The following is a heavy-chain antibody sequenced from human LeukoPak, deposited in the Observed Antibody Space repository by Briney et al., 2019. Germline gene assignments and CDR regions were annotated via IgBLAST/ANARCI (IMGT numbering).Heavy chain of an antibody. D-gene: IGHD6-13*01. CDR2: INPSGGPT. J-gene: IGHJ6*03. CDR1: GYTFSNYY. CDR3: ARDAEQRISSKGIYSYYYIDV. V-gene: IGHV1-46*01. Sequence: ASVKVSCKASGYTFSNYYIYWVRQAPGQGLEWMGVINPSGGPTNYAPQFQGRVTMTRDMSTSTVYMELSSLRSEATAVYYCARDAEQRISSKGIYSYYYIDVWGKGTTVTVTS.